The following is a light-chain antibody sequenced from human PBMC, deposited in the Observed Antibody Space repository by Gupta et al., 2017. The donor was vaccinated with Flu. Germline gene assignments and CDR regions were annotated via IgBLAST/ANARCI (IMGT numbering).Light chain of an antibody. V-gene: IGKV4-1*01. CDR1: QSVLYSSIKNDY. Sequence: DIVMTQSPDSLAVSLGERATINCKSSQSVLYSSIKNDYLAWYQQKPGQPPKLLISWATTRESGVPDRFSGSGSGTDFTLTISSLQAEDVAVYYCQQYYRTPPATFGQGTKVEIK. CDR3: QQYYRTPPAT. CDR2: WAT. J-gene: IGKJ1*01.